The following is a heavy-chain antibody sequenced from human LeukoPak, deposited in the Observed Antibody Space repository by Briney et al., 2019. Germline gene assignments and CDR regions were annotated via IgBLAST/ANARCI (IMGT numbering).Heavy chain of an antibody. V-gene: IGHV3-53*01. Sequence: QPGGSLRLSCAASGFTVSGTHMSWVRQAPGKGLEWVSAMYTGGTTYYADSVMGRFTVSRDNSRNTVFLHMNSLRVDDTAVYYCAKDDATSGGGLASWGQGTLVTVSS. D-gene: IGHD3-16*01. J-gene: IGHJ4*02. CDR3: AKDDATSGGGLAS. CDR2: MYTGGTT. CDR1: GFTVSGTH.